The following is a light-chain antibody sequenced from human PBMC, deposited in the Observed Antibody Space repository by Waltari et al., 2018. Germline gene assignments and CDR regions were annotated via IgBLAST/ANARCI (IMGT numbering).Light chain of an antibody. V-gene: IGKV3-11*01. J-gene: IGKJ2*03. CDR3: YQHSRGYS. Sequence: VILTQSPAALSLSPGERATLSCRASQSVSSYLAWYQQKPGQAPRLLIHSASSRATGIPDRFSGSGSGTEFTLTISSLEPEDVGVYHCYQHSRGYSFGQGTEVEIK. CDR2: SAS. CDR1: QSVSSY.